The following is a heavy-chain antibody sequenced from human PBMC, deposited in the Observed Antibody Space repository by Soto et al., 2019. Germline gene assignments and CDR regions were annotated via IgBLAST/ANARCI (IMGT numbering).Heavy chain of an antibody. Sequence: GGSLRLSCTASGFTFGDYAMSWFRQAPGKGLEWVGFIRSKAYGGTTEYAASVKGRFTISRDDSKSIAYLQMNSLKTEDTAVYYCTICSSTSCYENWFDPWGQGTLVTVSS. CDR1: GFTFGDYA. D-gene: IGHD2-2*01. J-gene: IGHJ5*02. CDR3: TICSSTSCYENWFDP. V-gene: IGHV3-49*03. CDR2: IRSKAYGGTT.